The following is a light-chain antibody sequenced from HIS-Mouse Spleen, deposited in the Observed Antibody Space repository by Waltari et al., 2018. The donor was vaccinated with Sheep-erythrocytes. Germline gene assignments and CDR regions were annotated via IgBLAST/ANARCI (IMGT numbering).Light chain of an antibody. CDR1: SSDVGGYNS. Sequence: QSALTQPRSVSGSPGQSVTISCTGTSSDVGGYNSVPWYQQHPGKAPKLMFYDVSKRPSGVPDRFSGSKSGNTASLTISGLQAEDEADYYCCSYAGSYNHVFATGTKVTVL. V-gene: IGLV2-11*01. CDR3: CSYAGSYNHV. J-gene: IGLJ1*01. CDR2: DVS.